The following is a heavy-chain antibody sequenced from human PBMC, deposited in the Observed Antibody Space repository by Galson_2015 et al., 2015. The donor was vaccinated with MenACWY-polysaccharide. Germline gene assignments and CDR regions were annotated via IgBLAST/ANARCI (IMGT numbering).Heavy chain of an antibody. Sequence: SLRLSCAASGVTFSSYGMHWVRQAPGKGLEWVAAIWYDGSNEYYADSVKGRFTISRGNSMDTLYLQMYSLRAEDTAVYYCARGFTTEYCTSTSCYQYWFDPWGQGTLVTVSS. CDR3: ARGFTTEYCTSTSCYQYWFDP. D-gene: IGHD2-2*01. J-gene: IGHJ5*02. CDR1: GVTFSSYG. V-gene: IGHV3-33*01. CDR2: IWYDGSNE.